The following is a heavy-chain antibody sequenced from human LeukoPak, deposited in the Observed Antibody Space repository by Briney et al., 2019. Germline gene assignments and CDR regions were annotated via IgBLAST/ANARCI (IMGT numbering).Heavy chain of an antibody. CDR3: ARDFWATTD. CDR2: ISSSGSNI. D-gene: IGHD3-3*01. CDR1: GFTFSVYY. Sequence: GGSLRLSCADSGFTFSVYYMSWIREAPGKGLEWVSSISSSGSNIYYADSVKCRFTISRDNAKNSLYLQMNSLRAEDTAVYYCARDFWATTDWGQGTLVTVSS. J-gene: IGHJ4*02. V-gene: IGHV3-11*01.